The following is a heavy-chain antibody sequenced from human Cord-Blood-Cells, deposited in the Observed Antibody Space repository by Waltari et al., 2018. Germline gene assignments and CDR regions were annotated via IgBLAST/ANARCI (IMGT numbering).Heavy chain of an antibody. V-gene: IGHV3-7*01. Sequence: EVQLVESGGGLVQPGGSLRLSCAASGFTFSSYWMTCVRQAPGKGLEWVANIKQDGSEKYYVDSVKGRFTISRDNAKNSLYLQMNSLRAEDTAVYYCARDPAYGSGSYYNYWGQGTLVTVSS. CDR2: IKQDGSEK. D-gene: IGHD3-10*01. CDR1: GFTFSSYW. J-gene: IGHJ4*02. CDR3: ARDPAYGSGSYYNY.